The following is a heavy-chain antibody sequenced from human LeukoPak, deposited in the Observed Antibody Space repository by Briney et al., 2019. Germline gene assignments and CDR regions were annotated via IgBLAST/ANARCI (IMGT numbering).Heavy chain of an antibody. Sequence: SETLPLTCTVSGGSISSYYWSWIRQPAGKGLEWIGRIYTSGSTNYNPSLKSRVTISVDTSRNQFSLKLSSVTAADTAVYYCARQLAAAGDNWFDPWGQGTLVTVSS. CDR1: GGSISSYY. J-gene: IGHJ5*02. D-gene: IGHD6-13*01. CDR3: ARQLAAAGDNWFDP. V-gene: IGHV4-4*07. CDR2: IYTSGST.